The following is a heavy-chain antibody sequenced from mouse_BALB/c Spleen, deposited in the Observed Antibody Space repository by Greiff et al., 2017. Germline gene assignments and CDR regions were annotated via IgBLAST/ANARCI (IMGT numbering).Heavy chain of an antibody. CDR3: ARDGTARAGPWFAY. CDR2: IAPGSGST. V-gene: IGHV1S41*01. CDR1: GYTFPSYW. Sequence: DLVKPGASVKLSCKASGYTFPSYWINWIKQRPGQGLEWIGRIAPGSGSTYYNEMFKGKATLTVDTSSSTAYIQLSSLSSEDSAVYFCARDGTARAGPWFAYWGQGTLVTVAA. J-gene: IGHJ3*01. D-gene: IGHD3-3*01.